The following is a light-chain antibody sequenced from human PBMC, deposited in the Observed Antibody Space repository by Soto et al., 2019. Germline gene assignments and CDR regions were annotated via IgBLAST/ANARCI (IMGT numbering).Light chain of an antibody. J-gene: IGKJ2*01. CDR2: GAS. CDR1: QSLTSNY. Sequence: EIVLTQSAGSLSLSPGERATLSCRASQSLTSNYLAWYQQKPGQAPRLLIFGASSRATGIPDRFSGSGSGSDFTLTISRLEPEDFAVYYCQHYETSPPSYTFGQGTKLEIK. V-gene: IGKV3-20*01. CDR3: QHYETSPPSYT.